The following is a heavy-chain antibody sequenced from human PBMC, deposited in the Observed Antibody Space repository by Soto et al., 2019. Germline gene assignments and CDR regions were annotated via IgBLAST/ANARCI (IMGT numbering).Heavy chain of an antibody. CDR3: ARDDGYSYGFTPDY. J-gene: IGHJ4*02. CDR2: ISYDGSNK. V-gene: IGHV3-30-3*01. D-gene: IGHD5-18*01. CDR1: GFTFSSYA. Sequence: GGSLRLSCAASGFTFSSYAMHWVRQAPGKGLEWVAVISYDGSNKYYADSVKGRFTISRDNSKNTLYLQMNSLRAEDTAVYYCARDDGYSYGFTPDYWGQGTLVTVSS.